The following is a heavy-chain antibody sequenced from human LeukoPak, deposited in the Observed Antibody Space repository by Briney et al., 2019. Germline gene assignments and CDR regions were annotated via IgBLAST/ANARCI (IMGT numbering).Heavy chain of an antibody. V-gene: IGHV3-53*01. J-gene: IGHJ4*02. CDR2: FHYDGSA. Sequence: GGSLSLSCVLSGFVRKYNYVTGVRQATGQGLECVSLFHYDGSAFYADSGKGRFTVPRDNSKDTQCLHMNSLRAEDTGVNECAREGNPSTGWRWGLGTLVTVSS. CDR1: GFVRKYNY. D-gene: IGHD2-8*02. CDR3: AREGNPSTGWR.